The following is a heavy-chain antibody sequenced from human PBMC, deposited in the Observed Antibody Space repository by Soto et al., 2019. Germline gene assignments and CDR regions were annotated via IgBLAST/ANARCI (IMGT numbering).Heavy chain of an antibody. CDR1: GYTFTSYA. CDR3: ARSPGGNSYWYFDL. Sequence: QVQLVQSGAEEKKPGASVKVSCKASGYTFTSYAMHWVRQAPGQRLEWMGWINAGNGNTKYSQKFQGRVTITRDTAASTAYMELSSLRSEDTAVYYCARSPGGNSYWYFDLWGRGTLVTVSS. D-gene: IGHD2-21*02. V-gene: IGHV1-3*05. J-gene: IGHJ2*01. CDR2: INAGNGNT.